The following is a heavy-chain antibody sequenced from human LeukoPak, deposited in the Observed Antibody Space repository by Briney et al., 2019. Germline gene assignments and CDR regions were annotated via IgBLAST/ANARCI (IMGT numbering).Heavy chain of an antibody. J-gene: IGHJ4*02. CDR2: ILPNSGDT. CDR1: GYTFTGHY. D-gene: IGHD6-13*01. Sequence: ASVKVSCKASGYTFTGHYLHWLRQAPGQGLEWMGWILPNSGDTNYAQKFQGRVTMTRDTSINTAYMDLSGLRSDDTAIYYCARVFRRQLGTYFDYWGQGTLVAVSS. CDR3: ARVFRRQLGTYFDY. V-gene: IGHV1-2*02.